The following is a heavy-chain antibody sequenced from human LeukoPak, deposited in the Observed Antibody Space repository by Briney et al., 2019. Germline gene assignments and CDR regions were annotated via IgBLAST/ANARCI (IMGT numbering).Heavy chain of an antibody. Sequence: GGSLRLSCAASGFTFSTYYMNWVRQAPGKGLEWVSSITTSSSYIYYADSVKGRFTISRDNAKDSLYLQMNSLRAEDTAVYYCARDLGGYSYGSHFDYWGQGTLVTVSS. D-gene: IGHD5-18*01. CDR3: ARDLGGYSYGSHFDY. V-gene: IGHV3-21*01. CDR2: ITTSSSYI. CDR1: GFTFSTYY. J-gene: IGHJ4*02.